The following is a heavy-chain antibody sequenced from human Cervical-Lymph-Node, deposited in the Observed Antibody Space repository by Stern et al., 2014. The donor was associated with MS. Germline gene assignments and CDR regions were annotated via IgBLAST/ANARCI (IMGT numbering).Heavy chain of an antibody. CDR3: ARDYRAMDV. J-gene: IGHJ6*02. CDR2: IIPILKTA. D-gene: IGHD4-11*01. CDR1: GDSLGSYG. Sequence: VKLLQSGAEVKEPGSSVKVSCKASGDSLGSYGISWVRQDPGQGLEWMGRIIPILKTANYEQRIQGSITINADNTTTTVELQLSSLKSDDSAVYYCARDYRAMDVWGQGTTVTVSS. V-gene: IGHV1-69*09.